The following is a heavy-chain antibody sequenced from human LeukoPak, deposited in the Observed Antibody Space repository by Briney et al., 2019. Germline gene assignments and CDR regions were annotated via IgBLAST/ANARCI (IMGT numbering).Heavy chain of an antibody. V-gene: IGHV4-34*01. J-gene: IGHJ4*02. D-gene: IGHD3-10*01. Sequence: PSETLSLTCAVYGGSFSGYYWTWIRQSPGKGLEWIGEINYSGSTSYNPSLRSRVTISVDTSKNQFSLKVTSVTAADTAVYYCARREQYYYGSRSYTTSFEYWGQGSLVTVSS. CDR1: GGSFSGYY. CDR3: ARREQYYYGSRSYTTSFEY. CDR2: INYSGST.